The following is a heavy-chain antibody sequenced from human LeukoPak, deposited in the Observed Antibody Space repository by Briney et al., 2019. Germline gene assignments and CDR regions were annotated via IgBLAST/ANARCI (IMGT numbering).Heavy chain of an antibody. CDR3: ARANARHDFWSGYPEDFDY. D-gene: IGHD3-3*01. V-gene: IGHV4-59*01. J-gene: IGHJ4*02. Sequence: SETLSLTCTVSGGSISSYYWSWIRRPPGKGLEWIGYIYYSGSTNYNPSLKSRVTISVDTSKNQFSLKLSSVTAADTAVYYCARANARHDFWSGYPEDFDYWGQGTLVTVSS. CDR2: IYYSGST. CDR1: GGSISSYY.